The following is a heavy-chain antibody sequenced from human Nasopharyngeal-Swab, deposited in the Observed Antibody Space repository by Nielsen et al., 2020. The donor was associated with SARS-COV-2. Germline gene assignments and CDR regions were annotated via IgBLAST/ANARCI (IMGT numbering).Heavy chain of an antibody. CDR1: GGSISSSNW. CDR2: IYHSGST. CDR3: ARAYSSSWRSFYYYYMDV. J-gene: IGHJ6*03. Sequence: SETLSLTCAVSGGSISSSNWWSWVRQPPGKGLEWIGEIYHSGSTNYNPSLKSRVTISVDKSKNQFSLKLSSVNAADTAVYYCARAYSSSWRSFYYYYMDVWGKGTTVTVSS. V-gene: IGHV4-4*02. D-gene: IGHD6-13*01.